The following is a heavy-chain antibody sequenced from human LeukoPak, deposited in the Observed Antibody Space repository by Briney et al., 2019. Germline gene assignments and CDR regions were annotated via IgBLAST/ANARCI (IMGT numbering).Heavy chain of an antibody. D-gene: IGHD3-10*01. Sequence: GGSLRLSCAASGFTFSSYSMNWVRQAPGKGLEWVSYISSSGSTIYYADSVKGRFTISRDNAKNSLYLQMNSLRAEDTAVYYCARTITMVRGVLYYYYYGMDVWGQGTTVTVSS. CDR1: GFTFSSYS. V-gene: IGHV3-48*04. CDR2: ISSSGSTI. J-gene: IGHJ6*02. CDR3: ARTITMVRGVLYYYYYGMDV.